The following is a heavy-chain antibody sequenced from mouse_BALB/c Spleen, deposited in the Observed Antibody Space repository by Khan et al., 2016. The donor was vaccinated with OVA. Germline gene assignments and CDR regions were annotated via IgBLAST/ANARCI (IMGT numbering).Heavy chain of an antibody. CDR1: GFSLTDYA. CDR2: IWAGGSK. J-gene: IGHJ4*01. Sequence: VQLQQSGPGLVAPSQSLSITCTVSGFSLTDYAVSWISQPPGKGLEWLGVIWAGGSKSNNSVHNSRLTIIKDNSKSQVFLKVNSLQTDDTAMYYCAKDPSYDWLDYWGQGTLVTVSS. V-gene: IGHV2-6-5*01. CDR3: AKDPSYDWLDY. D-gene: IGHD2-12*01.